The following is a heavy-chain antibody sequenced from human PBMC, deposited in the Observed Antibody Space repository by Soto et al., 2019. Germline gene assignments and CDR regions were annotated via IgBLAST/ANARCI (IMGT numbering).Heavy chain of an antibody. D-gene: IGHD6-19*01. CDR1: GFTFSSYA. CDR2: ISSNGGST. Sequence: EVQLVESGGGLVQPGGSLRLSCAASGFTFSSYAMHWVRQAPGKGLEYVSAISSNGGSTYYANSVKGRFTISRDNSKNTLYLQMGSLRAEDMAVYYCARDHGEQWLDRFDYWGQGTLVTVSS. J-gene: IGHJ4*02. CDR3: ARDHGEQWLDRFDY. V-gene: IGHV3-64*01.